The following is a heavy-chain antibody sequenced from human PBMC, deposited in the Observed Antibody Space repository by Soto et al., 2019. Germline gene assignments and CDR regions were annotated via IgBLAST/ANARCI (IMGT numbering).Heavy chain of an antibody. CDR1: GFTFSSYA. V-gene: IGHV3-23*01. D-gene: IGHD2-2*01. CDR3: AKSEVYCSSTSCPHDAFDI. J-gene: IGHJ3*02. Sequence: GGSLRLSCAASGFTFSSYAMSWVRQAPGKGLEWVSAISGSGGSTYYADSVKGRFTISRDNSKNTLYLQMNSLRAEDTAVYYCAKSEVYCSSTSCPHDAFDIWGQGTMVTVSS. CDR2: ISGSGGST.